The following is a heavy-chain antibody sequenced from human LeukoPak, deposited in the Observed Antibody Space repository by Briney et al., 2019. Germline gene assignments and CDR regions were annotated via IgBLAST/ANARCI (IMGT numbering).Heavy chain of an antibody. CDR1: GFTFSSYS. Sequence: GGSLRLSCAASGFTFSSYSMNWVRQAPGKGLEWVSYISSSSTIYYADSVKGRFTISRDNAKNSLYLQMNSLRAEDTAVYYCARDESYSSSLDYWGQGTLVTVSS. V-gene: IGHV3-48*04. CDR3: ARDESYSSSLDY. J-gene: IGHJ4*02. D-gene: IGHD6-13*01. CDR2: ISSSSTI.